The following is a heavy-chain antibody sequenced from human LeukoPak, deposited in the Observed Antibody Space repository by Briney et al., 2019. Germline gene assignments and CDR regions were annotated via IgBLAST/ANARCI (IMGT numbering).Heavy chain of an antibody. CDR3: ARDLNPDYGDYVY. CDR1: GGTFSSYA. Sequence: GSSVKVSCKASGGTFSSYAISWVRQAPGQGLEWMGRTIPIFGTANYAQKFQGRVTITTDESTSTAYMELSSLRSEDTAVYYCARDLNPDYGDYVYWGQGTLVTVSS. J-gene: IGHJ4*02. D-gene: IGHD4-17*01. V-gene: IGHV1-69*05. CDR2: TIPIFGTA.